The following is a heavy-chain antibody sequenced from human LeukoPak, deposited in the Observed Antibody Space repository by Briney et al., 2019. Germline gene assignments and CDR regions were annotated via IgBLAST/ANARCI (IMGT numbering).Heavy chain of an antibody. CDR2: INHSGST. V-gene: IGHV4-34*01. CDR1: GGSFSGYY. J-gene: IGHJ5*02. Sequence: SETLSLTCAVYGGSFSGYYWSWIRQPPGKGLEWLGEINHSGSTNYNPSLKSRVTISVDTSKNQFSLKLSSVTAADTAVYYCARGPARFYGGPTTSPWGQGTLVTVSS. D-gene: IGHD1-14*01. CDR3: ARGPARFYGGPTTSP.